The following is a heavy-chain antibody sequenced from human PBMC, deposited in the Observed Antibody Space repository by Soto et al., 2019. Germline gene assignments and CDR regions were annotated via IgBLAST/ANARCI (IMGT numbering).Heavy chain of an antibody. V-gene: IGHV4-31*03. CDR3: ARALGYHFDY. CDR1: GGSISSGGYY. J-gene: IGHJ4*02. Sequence: QVQLQESGPGLVKPSQTLSLTCTVSGGSISSGGYYWSWIRQYPGKGLEWIGYIYYSGTTYYNPSLKSRVTMSVDPSKNQFSLKLSSMTAADTAVHYCARALGYHFDYWGQGTLVTVSS. D-gene: IGHD3-16*02. CDR2: IYYSGTT.